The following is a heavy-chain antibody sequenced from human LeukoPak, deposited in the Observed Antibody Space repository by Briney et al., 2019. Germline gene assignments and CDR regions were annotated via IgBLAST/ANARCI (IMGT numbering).Heavy chain of an antibody. CDR3: ARDPVSTDY. CDR2: IIPISGTA. Sequence: GASVKVSCKASGGTLNTYGVSWVRQAPGQGLEWMGGIIPISGTANYAQKFQGRVTITADESTTTASMNLSSLRSDDTAVYYCARDPVSTDYWGQGTLVTVSS. D-gene: IGHD2-2*01. J-gene: IGHJ4*02. V-gene: IGHV1-69*13. CDR1: GGTLNTYG.